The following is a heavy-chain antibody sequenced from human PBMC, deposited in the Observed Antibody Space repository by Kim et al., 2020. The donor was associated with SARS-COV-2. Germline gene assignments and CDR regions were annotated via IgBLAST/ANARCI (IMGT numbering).Heavy chain of an antibody. Sequence: SETLSLTCTVSGGSVSSGSYYWSWIRQPPGKGLEWIGYLYYSGSTNYNPSLKSRVTISVDTSKNQFSLKLSSVTAADTAVYYCARGDYSSSWYYWFDPWGQGTLVTVSS. CDR3: ARGDYSSSWYYWFDP. V-gene: IGHV4-61*01. D-gene: IGHD6-13*01. CDR2: LYYSGST. CDR1: GGSVSSGSYY. J-gene: IGHJ5*02.